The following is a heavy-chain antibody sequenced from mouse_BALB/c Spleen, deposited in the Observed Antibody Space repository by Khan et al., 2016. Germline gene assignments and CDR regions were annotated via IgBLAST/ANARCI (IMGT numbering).Heavy chain of an antibody. Sequence: EVQLQESGPGLVKPSQSLSLTCSVTGYSITSGYYWNWIRQFPGNKLEWMGYISYDGSNNYNPSLKNRISITRDTSKNQFFLKLNSMTTEDPATCYCARDGGRFDYWGQGTTLTVSS. CDR1: GYSITSGYY. V-gene: IGHV3-6*02. D-gene: IGHD1-1*02. J-gene: IGHJ2*01. CDR2: ISYDGSN. CDR3: ARDGGRFDY.